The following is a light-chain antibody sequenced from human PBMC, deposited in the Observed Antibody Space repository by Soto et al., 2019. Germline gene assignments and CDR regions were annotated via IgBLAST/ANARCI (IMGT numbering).Light chain of an antibody. V-gene: IGLV2-14*03. CDR1: SSDVGNSIY. CDR3: SAFTTDNFVI. Sequence: QSALTQPASVSGSTVQSITISCTGTSSDVGNSIYVSWYQHHPGKAPKLVIYDVSDRPSGISDRFSASKSGNTASLTISGLQADDESDYYCSAFTTDNFVIFGGGTKMTVL. J-gene: IGLJ2*01. CDR2: DVS.